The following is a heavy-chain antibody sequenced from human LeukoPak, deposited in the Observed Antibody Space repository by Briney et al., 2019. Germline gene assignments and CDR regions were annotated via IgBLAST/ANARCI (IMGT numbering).Heavy chain of an antibody. Sequence: PGGSLRLSCAASGFTFSSYGMSCVRQAPGKGLEWVSAITGSGDSTYYAESVKGRFTISRDNPKNTLYLQMNTLRAEDTAVYYCARYCRSTSCYYYYGMDVWGQGTTVTVSS. V-gene: IGHV3-23*01. CDR1: GFTFSSYG. CDR2: ITGSGDST. CDR3: ARYCRSTSCYYYYGMDV. D-gene: IGHD2-2*01. J-gene: IGHJ6*02.